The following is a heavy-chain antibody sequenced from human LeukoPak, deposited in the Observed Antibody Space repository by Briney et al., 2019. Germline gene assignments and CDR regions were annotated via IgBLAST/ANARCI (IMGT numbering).Heavy chain of an antibody. D-gene: IGHD1-26*01. CDR3: ARIVGATTADY. V-gene: IGHV3-74*01. J-gene: IGHJ4*02. CDR1: GFTFSSYW. CDR2: INSDGSST. Sequence: GGSLRLSCAASGFTFSSYWMHWVRQAPGKGLVWVSRINSDGSSTSYADFVKGRFTISRDNAKNTLYLQMNSLRAEDTAVYYCARIVGATTADYWGQGTLVTVSS.